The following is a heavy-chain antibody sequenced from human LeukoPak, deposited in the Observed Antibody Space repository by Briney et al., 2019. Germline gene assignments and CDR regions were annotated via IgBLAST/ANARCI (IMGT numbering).Heavy chain of an antibody. J-gene: IGHJ5*02. V-gene: IGHV4-34*01. D-gene: IGHD2-2*01. CDR2: INHSGST. CDR1: GGSFSGYY. CDR3: ASTLCSSASCYSYWFDR. Sequence: SETLSLTCAVYGGSFSGYYWSWIRQPPGKGLEWIGEINHSGSTNYNPSLKSRVTISVDTSKNQFSLKLSSVTAADTAVYYCASTLCSSASCYSYWFDRWRQGTLVTVS.